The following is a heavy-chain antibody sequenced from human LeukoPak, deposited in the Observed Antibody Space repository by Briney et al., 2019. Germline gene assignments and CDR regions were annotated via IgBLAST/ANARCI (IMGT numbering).Heavy chain of an antibody. CDR3: AKDAPRYCSSTSCSQFDY. V-gene: IGHV3-9*01. CDR2: ICWNSGGI. J-gene: IGHJ4*02. D-gene: IGHD2-2*01. CDR1: GFTFYEYA. Sequence: GGPLRLSCAASGFTFYEYAMHWVPQAPGKALEGVSGICWNSGGIGYADSVQGRFTISRDNAKNSLYLQMNSLISEDTALYYCAKDAPRYCSSTSCSQFDYCGQGTLVTVSS.